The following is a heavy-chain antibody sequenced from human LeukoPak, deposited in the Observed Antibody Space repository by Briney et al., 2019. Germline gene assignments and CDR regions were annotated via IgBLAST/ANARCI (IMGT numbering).Heavy chain of an antibody. CDR3: TGQPNFGDYPN. CDR2: IRNKVNSYAT. V-gene: IGHV3-73*01. CDR1: GFTFSGST. Sequence: GGSLRLSCAASGFTFSGSTMHWVRQASGKGLEWVGRIRNKVNSYATAYAESVKGRFTISRDDSKNTAYLQMNSLKTEDTAVYYCTGQPNFGDYPNWGQGTLVTVSS. J-gene: IGHJ4*02. D-gene: IGHD4-17*01.